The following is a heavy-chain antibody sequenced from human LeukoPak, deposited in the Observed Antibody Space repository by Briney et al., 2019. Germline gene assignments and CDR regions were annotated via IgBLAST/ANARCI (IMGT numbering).Heavy chain of an antibody. CDR1: GFTFSSYS. CDR3: ARALYSSGWYDAFDI. CDR2: ISSSSSTI. D-gene: IGHD6-19*01. J-gene: IGHJ3*02. V-gene: IGHV3-48*04. Sequence: PGGSLRLSCAASGFTFSSYSMNWVRQAPGKGLEWVSYISSSSSTIYYADSVKGRFTISRDNAKNSLYLQMNSLRAEDTAVYYCARALYSSGWYDAFDIWGQGTMVTVSS.